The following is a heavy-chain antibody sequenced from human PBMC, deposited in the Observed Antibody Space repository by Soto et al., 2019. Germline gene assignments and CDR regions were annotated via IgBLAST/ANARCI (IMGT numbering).Heavy chain of an antibody. Sequence: ASVKVSCKASGYIFTAYSMHWVRQAPGQGLEWVGWFNPNSGDTIYAQKFQGRVTLTGDTSISTAYMELYSLTSDDTAVYYCARETSAATSVHYWGQGNLVTGSP. CDR3: ARETSAATSVHY. D-gene: IGHD6-13*01. CDR2: FNPNSGDT. CDR1: GYIFTAYS. J-gene: IGHJ4*02. V-gene: IGHV1-2*02.